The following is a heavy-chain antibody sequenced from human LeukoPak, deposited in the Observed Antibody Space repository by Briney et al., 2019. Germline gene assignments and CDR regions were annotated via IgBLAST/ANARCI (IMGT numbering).Heavy chain of an antibody. CDR3: ASARGYNYGYDY. J-gene: IGHJ4*02. V-gene: IGHV3-53*01. CDR1: GFTVSSNY. CDR2: TYSGGST. D-gene: IGHD5-18*01. Sequence: GGSLRLSCAASGFTVSSNYMSWVRQAPGKGLEWVSVTYSGGSTYYVDSVKGRFTISRDNHKNTLYLQMRSLCADDTAAYYCASARGYNYGYDYWGQGTLVTVSS.